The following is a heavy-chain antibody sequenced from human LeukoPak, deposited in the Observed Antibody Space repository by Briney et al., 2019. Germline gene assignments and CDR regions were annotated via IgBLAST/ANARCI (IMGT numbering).Heavy chain of an antibody. V-gene: IGHV3-33*08. CDR3: ALSIAARPQAFDI. CDR1: GFTFSSYS. Sequence: GGSLRLSCAASGFTFSSYSMHWVRQAPGKGLEWVAVIWYGGSNKYYADSVKGRFTISRDNSKNTLYLQMNSLRAEDTAVYYCALSIAARPQAFDIWGQGTMVTVSS. J-gene: IGHJ3*02. D-gene: IGHD6-6*01. CDR2: IWYGGSNK.